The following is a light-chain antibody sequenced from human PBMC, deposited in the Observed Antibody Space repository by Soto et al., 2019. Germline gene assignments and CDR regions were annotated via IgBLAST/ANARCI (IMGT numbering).Light chain of an antibody. Sequence: IQMTQSPSSLSASVGDRVTITCRASQGIRNDLGWYQQKPGKAPKLLIYAASSLQSGVPSRFSGSGSGTDFTLTISSLQPDDFATYYCQQYNSYSPQTFGQGTKVDIK. CDR3: QQYNSYSPQT. CDR1: QGIRND. J-gene: IGKJ1*01. CDR2: AAS. V-gene: IGKV1-17*01.